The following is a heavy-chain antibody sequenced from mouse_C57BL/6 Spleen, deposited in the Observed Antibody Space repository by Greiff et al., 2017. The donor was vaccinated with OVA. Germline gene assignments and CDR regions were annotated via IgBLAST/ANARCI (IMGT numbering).Heavy chain of an antibody. V-gene: IGHV5-6*01. CDR2: ISSGGSYT. CDR1: GFTFSSYG. J-gene: IGHJ1*03. Sequence: EVQLVESGGDLVKPGGSLKLSCAASGFTFSSYGMSWVRQTPDKRLEWVATISSGGSYTYYPDSVKGRFTISRDNAKNTLYLQMSSLKSEDTAMYYCARQGDYSNYHWYFDVWGTGTTVTVSS. D-gene: IGHD2-5*01. CDR3: ARQGDYSNYHWYFDV.